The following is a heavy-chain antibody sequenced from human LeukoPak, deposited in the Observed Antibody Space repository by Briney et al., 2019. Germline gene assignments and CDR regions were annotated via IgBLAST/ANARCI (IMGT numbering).Heavy chain of an antibody. J-gene: IGHJ4*02. D-gene: IGHD3-22*01. CDR2: INPSGGST. CDR3: ARSRDYYDSSGLGQYFDY. CDR1: GYTFTSYY. V-gene: IGHV1-46*01. Sequence: ASVKVSCKASGYTFTSYYMHWVRQAPGQGLEWMGIINPSGGSTSYAQKFQGRVTMNRDTSTSTVYMELSSLRSEDTAVYYCARSRDYYDSSGLGQYFDYWGQGTLVTVSS.